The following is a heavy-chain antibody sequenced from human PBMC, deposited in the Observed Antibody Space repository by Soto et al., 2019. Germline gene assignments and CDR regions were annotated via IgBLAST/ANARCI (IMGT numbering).Heavy chain of an antibody. D-gene: IGHD6-6*01. CDR2: IYWDDDK. Sequence: SGPTLVNPTQTLTLSCTFSGFSLSTSGVGVGWIRQPPGKALEWLALIYWDDDKRYSPSLKSRLTITKDTSKNQVVLTMTNMDPVDTATYYCAHRLNSRSIAARQGQDFDYWSQGTLVTVSS. CDR3: AHRLNSRSIAARQGQDFDY. CDR1: GFSLSTSGVG. V-gene: IGHV2-5*02. J-gene: IGHJ4*02.